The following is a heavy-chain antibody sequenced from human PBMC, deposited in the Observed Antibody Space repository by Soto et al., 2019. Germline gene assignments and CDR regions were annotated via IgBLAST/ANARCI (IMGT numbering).Heavy chain of an antibody. J-gene: IGHJ4*02. D-gene: IGHD6-6*01. CDR2: ISSSSSYI. Sequence: EVQLVESGGGLVKPGGSLRLSCAASGFTFSTYSMNWVRQAPGKGLEWVSSISSSSSYIYYADSMKGRFTISRDNAKNSLYLQMNSLIAEDTAVYYVARGGMAARPYPFGYWCQGALVTVSS. CDR3: ARGGMAARPYPFGY. CDR1: GFTFSTYS. V-gene: IGHV3-21*01.